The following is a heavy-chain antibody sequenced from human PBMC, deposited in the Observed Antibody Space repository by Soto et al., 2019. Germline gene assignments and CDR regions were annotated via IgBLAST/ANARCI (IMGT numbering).Heavy chain of an antibody. D-gene: IGHD3-10*01. CDR3: ARDQAGDYGSGSYLYYYYGMDV. Sequence: KTSETLSLTCTVSGGSISSGGYYWSWIRQHPGKGLEWIGYIYYSGSTYYNPSLKSRVTISVDTSKNQFSLKLSSVTAADTAVYYCARDQAGDYGSGSYLYYYYGMDVWGQGTTVTVSS. CDR1: GGSISSGGYY. CDR2: IYYSGST. V-gene: IGHV4-31*03. J-gene: IGHJ6*02.